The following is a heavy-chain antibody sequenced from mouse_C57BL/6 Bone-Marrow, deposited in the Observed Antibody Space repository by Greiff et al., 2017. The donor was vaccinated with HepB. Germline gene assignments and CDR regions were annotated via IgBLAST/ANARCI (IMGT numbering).Heavy chain of an antibody. CDR2: IHPNSGST. Sequence: QVQLKQPGAELVKPGASVKLSCKASGYTFTSYWMHWVKQRPGQGLEWIGMIHPNSGSTNYNEKFKSKATLTVDKSSSTAYMQLSSLTSEDSAVYYCARRGDGYYGDYYYAMDSWGQGTSVTVSS. J-gene: IGHJ4*01. D-gene: IGHD2-3*01. CDR1: GYTFTSYW. CDR3: ARRGDGYYGDYYYAMDS. V-gene: IGHV1-64*01.